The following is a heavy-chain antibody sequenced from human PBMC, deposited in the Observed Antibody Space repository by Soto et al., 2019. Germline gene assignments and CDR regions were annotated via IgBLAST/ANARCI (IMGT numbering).Heavy chain of an antibody. V-gene: IGHV3-30-3*01. CDR3: AKVSRPSRISTPDFDY. Sequence: QVQLVESGGGVVQPGTSLRLSCAASGFTLSSYSIHWVRQAPGKGLDWVAVISYDGNTQFYGDSVKGRFIVSRDNSRNXLYLQLNTLQAEDTAVYYCAKVSRPSRISTPDFDYWGQGTLVTVSS. CDR1: GFTLSSYS. J-gene: IGHJ4*02. CDR2: ISYDGNTQ.